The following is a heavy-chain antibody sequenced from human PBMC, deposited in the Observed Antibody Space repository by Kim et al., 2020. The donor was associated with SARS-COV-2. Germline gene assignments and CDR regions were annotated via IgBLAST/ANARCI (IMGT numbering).Heavy chain of an antibody. CDR3: ARHVAPRGSWGMDV. J-gene: IGHJ6*02. V-gene: IGHV5-10-1*01. Sequence: SPACQGHVTISADKSISTAYLQWSSLKASDTAMYYCARHVAPRGSWGMDVWGQGTTVTVSS.